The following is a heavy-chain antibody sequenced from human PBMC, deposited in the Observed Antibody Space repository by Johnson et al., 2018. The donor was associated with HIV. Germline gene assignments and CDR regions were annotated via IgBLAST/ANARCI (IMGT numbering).Heavy chain of an antibody. V-gene: IGHV3-9*01. D-gene: IGHD2-21*02. CDR1: GFTFDDYA. Sequence: VQLVESGGGLVQPGRSLRLSCAASGFTFDDYAMHWVRQAPGTGLEWVSGIRWNSGSIGSADSVKGRFTISRDNSKNKRYLQMNSLRAEDTAVYYCAKASDGTWQHAFDIWGQGTIVTVSS. CDR3: AKASDGTWQHAFDI. CDR2: IRWNSGSI. J-gene: IGHJ3*02.